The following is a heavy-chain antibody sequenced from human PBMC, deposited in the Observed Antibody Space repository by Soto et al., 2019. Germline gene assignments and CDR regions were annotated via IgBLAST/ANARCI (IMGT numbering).Heavy chain of an antibody. CDR1: GGSFSGYY. Sequence: SETLSLTCAVYGGSFSGYYWSWIRQPPGKGLEWIGEINHSGSTNYNPSLKSRVTISVDTSKNQFSLKLSSVTAADTAVYYCARVYSSGWYRWFDPWGQGTLVTVSS. J-gene: IGHJ5*02. CDR2: INHSGST. D-gene: IGHD6-19*01. V-gene: IGHV4-34*01. CDR3: ARVYSSGWYRWFDP.